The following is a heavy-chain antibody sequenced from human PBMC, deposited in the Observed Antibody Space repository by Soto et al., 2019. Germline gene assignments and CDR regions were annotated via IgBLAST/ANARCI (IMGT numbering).Heavy chain of an antibody. V-gene: IGHV1-69*01. J-gene: IGHJ5*02. Sequence: QVQLVQSGAEVKKPGSSVKVSCKASGGTFSSYAISWVRQAPGQGLEWMGGIIPIFGTANYAQKFQGRVTITADESTSTAYMELSSLRSEDTDVYYCARRYCSGGSCYSSDNWFDPWGQGTLVTVSS. D-gene: IGHD2-15*01. CDR1: GGTFSSYA. CDR3: ARRYCSGGSCYSSDNWFDP. CDR2: IIPIFGTA.